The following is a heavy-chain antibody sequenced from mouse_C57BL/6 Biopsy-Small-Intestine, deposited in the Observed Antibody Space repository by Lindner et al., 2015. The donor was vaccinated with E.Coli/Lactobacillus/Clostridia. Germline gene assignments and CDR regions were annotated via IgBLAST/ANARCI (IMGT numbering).Heavy chain of an antibody. CDR3: ARAGAELTILLDY. V-gene: IGHV1-79*01. CDR2: ISAKNGDT. D-gene: IGHD1-3*01. J-gene: IGHJ4*01. CDR1: DYTFYNFG. Sequence: VKVSCKASDYTFYNFGNFGFTWVRQAPGQGLQWMGWISAKNGDTHYEQKFQGRVTLTADTSTSTAYMELRSLTSDDTAVYYCARAGAELTILLDYWGQGTLVTVSS.